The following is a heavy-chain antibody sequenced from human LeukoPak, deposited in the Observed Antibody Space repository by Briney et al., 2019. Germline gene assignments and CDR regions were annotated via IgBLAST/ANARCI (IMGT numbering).Heavy chain of an antibody. D-gene: IGHD2-8*01. Sequence: PGGSLRLSCAASGFVFSDYGMHWVRQAPGKGLEWVASIRFDGSNHNYVDSVKGRFTISRDNTKNTLYLQMNSLRPEDTALYYCAKEWCVGSPPDSWGQGTQVTVSS. CDR3: AKEWCVGSPPDS. CDR2: IRFDGSNH. V-gene: IGHV3-30*02. J-gene: IGHJ4*02. CDR1: GFVFSDYG.